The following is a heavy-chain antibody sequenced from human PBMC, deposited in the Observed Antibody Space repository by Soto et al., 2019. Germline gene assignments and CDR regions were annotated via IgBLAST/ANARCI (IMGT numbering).Heavy chain of an antibody. V-gene: IGHV1-8*01. CDR3: ARGRGYNWNYNWFDP. D-gene: IGHD1-7*01. Sequence: ASVKVACKASGYTFTSYDINWVLQATGQGLEWMGWMNHNSGNTGYAQKFQGRVTMTRNTSISTAYMELSSLRSEDTAVYYCARGRGYNWNYNWFDPWGRGTLVTVSS. CDR2: MNHNSGNT. J-gene: IGHJ5*02. CDR1: GYTFTSYD.